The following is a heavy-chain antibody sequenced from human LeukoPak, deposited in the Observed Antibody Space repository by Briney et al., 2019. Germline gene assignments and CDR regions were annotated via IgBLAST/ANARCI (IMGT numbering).Heavy chain of an antibody. CDR2: TYYRSKWYN. CDR1: GDSVSSNSAA. CDR3: ARSLGGPLDY. J-gene: IGHJ4*02. V-gene: IGHV6-1*01. D-gene: IGHD1-26*01. Sequence: SQTLSLTCGISGDSVSSNSAAWNWIRQSPSRGLEWLGRTYYRSKWYNDYAVSVKRRITFNPDTSKNHFSLQLNSVTPEDTDVYYCARSLGGPLDYWGQGTLVTVSS.